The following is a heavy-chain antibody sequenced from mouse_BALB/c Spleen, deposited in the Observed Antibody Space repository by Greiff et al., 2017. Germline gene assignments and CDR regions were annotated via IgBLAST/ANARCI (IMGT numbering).Heavy chain of an antibody. CDR3: ARPDSSGPWFAY. CDR1: GDSITSGY. J-gene: IGHJ3*01. Sequence: EVKLMESGPSLVKPSQTLSLTCSVTGDSITSGYWNWIRKFPGNKLEYMGYISYSGSTYYNPSLKSRISITRDTSKNQYYLQLNSVTTEDTATYYCARPDSSGPWFAYWGQGTLVTVSA. D-gene: IGHD3-2*01. V-gene: IGHV3-8*02. CDR2: ISYSGST.